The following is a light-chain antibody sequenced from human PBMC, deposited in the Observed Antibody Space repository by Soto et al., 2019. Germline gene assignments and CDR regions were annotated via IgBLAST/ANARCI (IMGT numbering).Light chain of an antibody. V-gene: IGKV1-9*01. CDR1: QGIKSY. CDR2: AAS. Sequence: EIHLTQSPSFLSASVGDRVTITCRASQGIKSYLAWYQQKPGKAPKLVIYAASTLPSGVPTRFSGSGSGTEFTLTISSLQPEDFATYHCQQLDNYPITFGQGTRLEIK. J-gene: IGKJ5*01. CDR3: QQLDNYPIT.